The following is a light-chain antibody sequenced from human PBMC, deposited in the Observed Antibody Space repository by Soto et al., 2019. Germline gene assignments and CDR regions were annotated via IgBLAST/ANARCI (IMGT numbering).Light chain of an antibody. V-gene: IGKV3-15*01. CDR2: GAS. Sequence: VMTQSPATLSVSPGERAALSCRASQSVSTNLAWYQQKPGQAPRLLIYGASTRATDIPARFSGSGSGTEFTLTISSLQSEDFAVYYCQQYNNWPLTFGGGTKVDIK. CDR3: QQYNNWPLT. CDR1: QSVSTN. J-gene: IGKJ4*01.